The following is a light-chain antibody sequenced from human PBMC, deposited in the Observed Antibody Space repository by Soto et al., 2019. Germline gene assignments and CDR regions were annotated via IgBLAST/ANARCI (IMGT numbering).Light chain of an antibody. J-gene: IGLJ2*01. CDR2: DGS. Sequence: QSALTQPASVSGSPGQSITISCTGTSSDVGGYNYVSWYQQHPARAPKLMIYDGSDRPSGVSNRFSGSKSGNTASLTISGLQAEDEADYYCSSYTSSSTLMVFGGGTKLTVL. V-gene: IGLV2-14*01. CDR3: SSYTSSSTLMV. CDR1: SSDVGGYNY.